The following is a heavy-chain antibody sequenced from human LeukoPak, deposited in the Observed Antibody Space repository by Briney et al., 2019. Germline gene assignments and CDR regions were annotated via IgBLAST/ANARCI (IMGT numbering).Heavy chain of an antibody. J-gene: IGHJ6*03. CDR3: ARVLRYCSGGNCYSGGLGYMDV. V-gene: IGHV3-11*01. CDR2: ISRSGSTK. CDR1: GFTFSDYN. Sequence: GGSLRLSCAASGFTFSDYNMRWICQAPGKGLEWVSSISRSGSTKYYADSVKGRFTISRDNAKNSLFLQMNSLRAEDTAVYYCARVLRYCSGGNCYSGGLGYMDVWGKGTTVTIS. D-gene: IGHD2-15*01.